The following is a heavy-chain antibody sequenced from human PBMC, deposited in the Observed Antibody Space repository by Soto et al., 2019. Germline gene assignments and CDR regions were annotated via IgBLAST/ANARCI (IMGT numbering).Heavy chain of an antibody. D-gene: IGHD6-13*01. J-gene: IGHJ4*02. CDR2: ISSSSSYI. Sequence: GGSLRLSCAASGFTFSSYSMNWVRQAPGKGLEWVSSISSSSSYIYYADSVKGRFTISRDNTKNSLYLQMNSLRAEDTAVYYCASLQLVHFDYWGQGTLVTVS. V-gene: IGHV3-21*01. CDR1: GFTFSSYS. CDR3: ASLQLVHFDY.